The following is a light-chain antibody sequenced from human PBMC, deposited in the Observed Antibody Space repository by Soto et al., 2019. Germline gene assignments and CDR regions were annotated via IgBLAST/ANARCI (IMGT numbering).Light chain of an antibody. CDR3: QQYVTSPWT. Sequence: EIVLTQSPGTLSLSPGERATLSCRASQTVNGNYLAWFQQKPGQAPRLVIDGASSRATGIPDRFSGSGSGTDFTLTISRLEPEDFAIYYCQQYVTSPWTLGQGTTVEIK. J-gene: IGKJ1*01. CDR1: QTVNGNY. V-gene: IGKV3-20*01. CDR2: GAS.